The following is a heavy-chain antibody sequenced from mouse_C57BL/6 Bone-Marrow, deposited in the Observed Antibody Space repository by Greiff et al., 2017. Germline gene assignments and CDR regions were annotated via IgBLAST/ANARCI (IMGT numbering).Heavy chain of an antibody. CDR3: AMGGSLRSQPGY. V-gene: IGHV1-74*01. CDR1: GYTFTSYW. J-gene: IGHJ2*01. Sequence: QVQLQQPGAELVKPGASVKVSCKASGYTFTSYWMHWVKQRPGQGLEWIGRIHPSGSDTNYNQKFKGKATLTVDKSSSTAYMQLSSLTSEDSAVYYCAMGGSLRSQPGYWGQGTTLTVSS. CDR2: IHPSGSDT. D-gene: IGHD6-2*01.